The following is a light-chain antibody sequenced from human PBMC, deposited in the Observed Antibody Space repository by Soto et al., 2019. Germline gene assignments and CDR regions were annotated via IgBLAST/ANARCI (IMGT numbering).Light chain of an antibody. CDR3: QQYGSSPIT. CDR2: GAS. J-gene: IGKJ5*01. V-gene: IGKV3-20*01. CDR1: QSVNSNY. Sequence: EIVLTQSPGTLSLSPGERATLSCRASQSVNSNYLAWYQQKSGQAPRLLIYGASSRATGIADRFSGSGSGTDFTLTISRLEPEGFAAYHCQQYGSSPITFGQGTRLEIK.